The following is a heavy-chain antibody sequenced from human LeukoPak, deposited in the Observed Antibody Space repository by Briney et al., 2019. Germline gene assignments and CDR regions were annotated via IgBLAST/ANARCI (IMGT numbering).Heavy chain of an antibody. J-gene: IGHJ3*02. CDR2: ISSSGSTI. Sequence: GGSLRLSCAASGFTFSDYYMSWIRQAPGKGLEWVSYISSSGSTIYYADSVKGRFTIFRDNAKNSLYLQMNSLRAEDTAVYYCASVWNHLPHDAFDIWGQGTMVTVSS. CDR1: GFTFSDYY. D-gene: IGHD1-14*01. CDR3: ASVWNHLPHDAFDI. V-gene: IGHV3-11*04.